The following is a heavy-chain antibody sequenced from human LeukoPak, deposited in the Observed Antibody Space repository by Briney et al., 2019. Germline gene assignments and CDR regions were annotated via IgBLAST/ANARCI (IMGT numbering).Heavy chain of an antibody. CDR2: ITASGTAM. D-gene: IGHD1-26*01. CDR3: ASSGSYRFDY. J-gene: IGHJ4*02. Sequence: PGGSLRLSCAASGFTLSSYFMNWVRQAPGKGLEWVSHITASGTAMFYADSVKGRFTISRDNAKNSLYLQMNSLRDEDTAVYYCASSGSYRFDYWGQGTLVTVSS. CDR1: GFTLSSYF. V-gene: IGHV3-48*02.